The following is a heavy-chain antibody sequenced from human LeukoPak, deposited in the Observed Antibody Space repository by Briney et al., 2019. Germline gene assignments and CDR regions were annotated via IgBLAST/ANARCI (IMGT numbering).Heavy chain of an antibody. J-gene: IGHJ3*02. CDR1: GGSISSGGYY. CDR3: ARDSANGFDI. Sequence: PSETLSLTCTVSGGSISSGGYYWSWIRQQPGKGLEWVGYIYDSGSTYYSPSLKSRVTLSVDTSKNQFSLKLSSVTAADTAVYYCARDSANGFDIWGQGTMVTVSS. CDR2: IYDSGST. V-gene: IGHV4-31*03.